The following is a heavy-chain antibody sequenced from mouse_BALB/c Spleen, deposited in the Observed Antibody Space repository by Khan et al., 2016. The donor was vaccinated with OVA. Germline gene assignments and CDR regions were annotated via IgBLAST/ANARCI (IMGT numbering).Heavy chain of an antibody. CDR1: GYTFTSYW. CDR3: TRGIIDY. J-gene: IGHJ2*01. Sequence: VQLQQSGAELAKPGASVKMSCKASGYTFTSYWMHWVKQRPGQGLEWIGYINPTSGYTDYNEKFKDKATLSAEKSSSTDYIQLSSLTSEDAAVYYFTRGIIDYWGQGTTRTVSS. V-gene: IGHV1-7*01. CDR2: INPTSGYT. D-gene: IGHD1-3*01.